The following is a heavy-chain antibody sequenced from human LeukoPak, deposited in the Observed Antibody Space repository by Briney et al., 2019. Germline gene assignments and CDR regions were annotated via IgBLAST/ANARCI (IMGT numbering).Heavy chain of an antibody. Sequence: GGSLRLSCAASGFTFSSYAMHWVRQAPGKGLEWVSVIYSGGSTYYADSVKGRFTISRDNSKNTLYLQMNSLRAEDTAVYYCARDSRAVGTRYYYYYGMDVWGQGTTVTVSS. V-gene: IGHV3-66*01. CDR2: IYSGGST. J-gene: IGHJ6*02. D-gene: IGHD1-1*01. CDR3: ARDSRAVGTRYYYYYGMDV. CDR1: GFTFSSYA.